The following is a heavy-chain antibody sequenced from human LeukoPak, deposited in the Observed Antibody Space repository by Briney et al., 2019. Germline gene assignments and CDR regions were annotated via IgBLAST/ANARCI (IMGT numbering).Heavy chain of an antibody. V-gene: IGHV1-2*02. CDR1: GYTFTGYY. J-gene: IGHJ4*02. D-gene: IGHD3-10*01. CDR3: ARDHRDYYGASPTYYFDY. Sequence: GASVKVSCKASGYTFTGYYMHWVRQAPGQGLEWMGWTNPNSGGTNYAQKFQGRVTMTRDTSISTAYMELSRLRSDDTAVYYCARDHRDYYGASPTYYFDYWGQGTLVTVSS. CDR2: TNPNSGGT.